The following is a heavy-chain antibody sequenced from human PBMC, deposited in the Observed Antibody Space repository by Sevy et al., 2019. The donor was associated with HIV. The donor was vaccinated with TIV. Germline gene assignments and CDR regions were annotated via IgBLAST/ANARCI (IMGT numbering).Heavy chain of an antibody. CDR3: ARVGFDSSGYYNRGGYFDY. Sequence: GGSLRLSCAASGFTVSSNYMSWVRQAPGKGLEWVSVIYSGGNTYYTDSVKGRFTISRDNSKKTLYLQMNSLRAEDTAVYYCARVGFDSSGYYNRGGYFDYWGQGTLVTVSS. J-gene: IGHJ4*02. CDR2: IYSGGNT. CDR1: GFTVSSNY. V-gene: IGHV3-53*01. D-gene: IGHD3-22*01.